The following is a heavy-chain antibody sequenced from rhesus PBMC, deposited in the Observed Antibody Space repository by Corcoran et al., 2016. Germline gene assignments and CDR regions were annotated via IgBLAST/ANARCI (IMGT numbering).Heavy chain of an antibody. V-gene: IGHV4S10*01. CDR1: GGSISDSYW. CDR3: ARVWGGSWTCDY. CDR2: IYGSSTST. J-gene: IGHJ4*01. Sequence: QVQLQESGPGVVKPSETLSLTCAVSGGSISDSYWWSWIRQPPEKGLECIGYIYGSSTSTNYNPSLKSRVAISKDPSKNQFSLKLSSVTAADTAVYYCARVWGGSWTCDYWGQGVLVTVSS. D-gene: IGHD6-25*01.